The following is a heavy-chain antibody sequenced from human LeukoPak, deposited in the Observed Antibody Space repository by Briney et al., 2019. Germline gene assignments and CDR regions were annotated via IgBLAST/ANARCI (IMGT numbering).Heavy chain of an antibody. CDR2: INSDGGST. CDR1: GFTFSSYW. D-gene: IGHD5-24*01. V-gene: IGHV3-74*01. Sequence: GGSLRLSCTASGFTFSSYWRHWVGQAPGKGLVWFSRINSDGGSTSYADSVKGRFTISRDNAKNTLYLQMNSLRAEDTAVYYCARRIQGMAPYYFDYWGQGTLVTVSS. CDR3: ARRIQGMAPYYFDY. J-gene: IGHJ4*02.